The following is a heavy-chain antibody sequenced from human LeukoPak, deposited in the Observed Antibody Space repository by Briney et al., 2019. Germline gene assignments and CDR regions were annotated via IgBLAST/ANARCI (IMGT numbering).Heavy chain of an antibody. CDR3: ASSAYDYVWGSYRYYFDY. Sequence: GGSLRLSCAASGFTFSSYSMNWVRQAPGKGLEWVSSISSSSSYIYYADSVKGRFTISRDNAKNSLYLQMNSLRAEVTAVYYCASSAYDYVWGSYRYYFDYWGQGTLVTVSS. D-gene: IGHD3-16*02. CDR1: GFTFSSYS. CDR2: ISSSSSYI. V-gene: IGHV3-21*01. J-gene: IGHJ4*02.